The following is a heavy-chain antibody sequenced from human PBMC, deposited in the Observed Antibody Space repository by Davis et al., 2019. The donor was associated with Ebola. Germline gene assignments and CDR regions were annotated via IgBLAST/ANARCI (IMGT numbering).Heavy chain of an antibody. J-gene: IGHJ6*02. V-gene: IGHV4-59*04. CDR1: GGSISSYY. CDR3: ARYPGMAAAGTGYYYGMDV. D-gene: IGHD6-13*01. Sequence: SETLSLTCTVSGGSISSYYWSWIRQPPGKGLEWIGTIYYSGSTYYNPSLKSRVTISVDTSKNQVSLKLSSVTAADTAVYYCARYPGMAAAGTGYYYGMDVWGQGTTVTVSS. CDR2: IYYSGST.